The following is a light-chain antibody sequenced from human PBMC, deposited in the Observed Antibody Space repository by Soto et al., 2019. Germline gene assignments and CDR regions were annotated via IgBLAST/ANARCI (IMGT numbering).Light chain of an antibody. CDR1: QDITND. CDR3: QQYESLPWT. J-gene: IGKJ1*01. V-gene: IGKV1-33*01. Sequence: DLQMTQSPSSLSASVGDRVSISCQASQDITNDLNWYQQKPGKAPKLLIFDISILEKGVPPRFSGSGSGTEFTFTINGLQPEDVATYYCQQYESLPWTFGQGTKVEIK. CDR2: DIS.